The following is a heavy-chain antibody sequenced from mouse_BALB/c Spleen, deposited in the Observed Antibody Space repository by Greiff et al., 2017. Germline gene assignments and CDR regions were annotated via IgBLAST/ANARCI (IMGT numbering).Heavy chain of an antibody. J-gene: IGHJ4*01. CDR3: AREGLLRAMDY. D-gene: IGHD2-3*01. Sequence: VKLVESGPGLVAPSQSLSITCTVSGFSLTSYGVHWVRQPPGQGLEWLGVIWAGGSTNYNSALMSRLSISKDNSKSQVFLKMNSLQTDDTAMYYCAREGLLRAMDYWGQGTSVTVSA. CDR2: IWAGGST. V-gene: IGHV2-9*02. CDR1: GFSLTSYG.